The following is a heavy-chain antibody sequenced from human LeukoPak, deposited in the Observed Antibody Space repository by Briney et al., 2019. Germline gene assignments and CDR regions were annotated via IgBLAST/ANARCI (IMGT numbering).Heavy chain of an antibody. CDR2: ISAYNGNT. Sequence: ASVTVSCKASGYTFTSYGISWVRQAPGQGLEWMGWISAYNGNTNYAQKLQGRVTMTTDTSTSTAYMELRSLRSDDTAVYYCARDYAGSITMVRGVIITSRRNDYWGQGTLVTVSS. CDR1: GYTFTSYG. J-gene: IGHJ4*02. CDR3: ARDYAGSITMVRGVIITSRRNDY. D-gene: IGHD3-10*01. V-gene: IGHV1-18*01.